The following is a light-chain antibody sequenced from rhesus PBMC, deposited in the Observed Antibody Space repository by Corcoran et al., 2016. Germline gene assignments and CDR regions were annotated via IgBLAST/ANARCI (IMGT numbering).Light chain of an antibody. V-gene: IGKV1-33*02. Sequence: DIQMTQSPSSLSASVGDRVTITCQASQGISNWLAWYQQKPGKAHKILIYASSRLQSGVPARFSGSGSGTEFPLTIPSLQPKDFATYYCQQHNSNPYSFGQGTKVEIK. CDR1: QGISNW. CDR3: QQHNSNPYS. J-gene: IGKJ2*01. CDR2: ASS.